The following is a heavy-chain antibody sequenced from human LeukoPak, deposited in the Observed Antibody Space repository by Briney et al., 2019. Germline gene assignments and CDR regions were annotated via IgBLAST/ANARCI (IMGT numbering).Heavy chain of an antibody. D-gene: IGHD3-16*01. CDR1: GYTFTSYG. CDR3: ARVSDYVWGSYADY. J-gene: IGHJ4*02. Sequence: EASVKVSCKASGYTFTSYGISWVRQAPGQGLEWMGGIIPIFRTTNYAQNFHGRVTITADESTSTAYMELSSLRSEDTAVYYCARVSDYVWGSYADYWGQGTLVTVSS. V-gene: IGHV1-69*13. CDR2: IIPIFRTT.